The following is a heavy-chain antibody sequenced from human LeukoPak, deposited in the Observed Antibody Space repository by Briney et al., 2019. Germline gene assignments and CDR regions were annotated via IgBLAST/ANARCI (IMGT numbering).Heavy chain of an antibody. Sequence: ASVKVSCKASGYTFTGYYMHWVRQAPGLGLEWMGRINPNSGGTNYAQKFQGRVTMTRDTSISTAYMELSRLRSDDTAVYYCARNSGGIVVVPTAAPDYWGQETLVTVSS. V-gene: IGHV1-2*06. CDR2: INPNSGGT. D-gene: IGHD2-2*01. CDR3: ARNSGGIVVVPTAAPDY. CDR1: GYTFTGYY. J-gene: IGHJ4*02.